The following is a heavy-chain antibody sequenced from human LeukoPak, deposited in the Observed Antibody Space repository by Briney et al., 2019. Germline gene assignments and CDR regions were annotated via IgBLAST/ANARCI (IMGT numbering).Heavy chain of an antibody. CDR1: GFTFSSYA. Sequence: GGSLRLSCAASGFTFSSYAMHGVRQAPGKGLEWVAVISYDGSNKYYADSVKGRFTISRDNSRNTLYLQMNSLRAEDTAVYYCARDLFVDTAKALDYWGQGTLATVSS. CDR3: ARDLFVDTAKALDY. D-gene: IGHD5-18*01. V-gene: IGHV3-30*04. J-gene: IGHJ4*02. CDR2: ISYDGSNK.